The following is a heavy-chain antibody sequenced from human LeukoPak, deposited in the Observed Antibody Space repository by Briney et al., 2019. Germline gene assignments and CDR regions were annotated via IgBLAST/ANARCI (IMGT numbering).Heavy chain of an antibody. V-gene: IGHV3-30-3*01. CDR1: GLTFSSYP. CDR3: AREKYCTSTDCLHGRFYFDY. D-gene: IGHD2-2*01. Sequence: GGSLRLSCAASGLTFSSYPMHWVRQAPGKGLEWVAVISYDGSEKHYADPVKGRFTISRDNSKNTLHLQMNTLRAEDMAVYYCAREKYCTSTDCLHGRFYFDYWGQGTLVTVSS. J-gene: IGHJ4*02. CDR2: ISYDGSEK.